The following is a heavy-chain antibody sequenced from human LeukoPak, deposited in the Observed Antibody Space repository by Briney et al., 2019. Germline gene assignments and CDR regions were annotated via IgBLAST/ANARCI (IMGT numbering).Heavy chain of an antibody. CDR1: GYTFTGYY. D-gene: IGHD3-9*01. CDR3: AKSLTGYYYFDY. Sequence: ASVKVSCKASGYTFTGYYMHWVRQAPGQGLEWMGWINAANGDTRYSQKFQGRVTITRDTSASTAYMELNSLRSEDTAVFYCAKSLTGYYYFDYWGQGTLVTVSS. J-gene: IGHJ4*02. CDR2: INAANGDT. V-gene: IGHV1-3*01.